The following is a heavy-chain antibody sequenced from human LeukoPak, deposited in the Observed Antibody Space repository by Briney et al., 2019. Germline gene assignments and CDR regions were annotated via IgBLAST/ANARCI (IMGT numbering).Heavy chain of an antibody. D-gene: IGHD6-19*01. V-gene: IGHV1-18*01. J-gene: IGHJ4*02. CDR2: ISPYNGNT. Sequence: ASGKVSCKASGYDFTSVGITWVRRAPGQGLEWMGWISPYNGNTRYAQKFQGRVAMTTDTSTTTAYMELRGLRLNDTAVYYCARAGSGSGWYFDYWGQGTLVTVSS. CDR3: ARAGSGSGWYFDY. CDR1: GYDFTSVG.